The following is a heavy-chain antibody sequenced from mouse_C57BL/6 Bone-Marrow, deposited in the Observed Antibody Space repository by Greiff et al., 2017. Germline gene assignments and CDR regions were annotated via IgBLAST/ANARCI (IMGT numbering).Heavy chain of an antibody. J-gene: IGHJ2*01. CDR1: GFSLTSYA. CDR2: LWTGGGT. V-gene: IGHV2-9-1*01. Sequence: VKLMESGPGLVAPSQSLSITCTVSGFSLTSYAISWVRQPPGKGLEWLGVLWTGGGTNYNSALKSRLSISKDNSKSQVFLKMNNLQTDDTARYYCARHCSYYCDYWGQGTTLTVSS. D-gene: IGHD3-1*01. CDR3: ARHCSYYCDY.